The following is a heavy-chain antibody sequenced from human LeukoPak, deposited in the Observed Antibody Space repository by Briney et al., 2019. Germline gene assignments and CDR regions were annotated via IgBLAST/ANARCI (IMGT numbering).Heavy chain of an antibody. CDR2: IIPIFGTA. Sequence: RASVKVSCKAPGGTFSSYAISWVRQAPGQGLEWMGGIIPIFGTANYAQKFQGRVTITADESTSTAYMELSSLRSEDTAVYYCARHSGYDLGYFDYWGQGTLVTVSS. CDR1: GGTFSSYA. V-gene: IGHV1-69*13. D-gene: IGHD5-12*01. CDR3: ARHSGYDLGYFDY. J-gene: IGHJ4*02.